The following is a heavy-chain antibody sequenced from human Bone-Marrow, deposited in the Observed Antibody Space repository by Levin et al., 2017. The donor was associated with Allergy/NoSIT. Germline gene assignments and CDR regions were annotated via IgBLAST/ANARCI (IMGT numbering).Heavy chain of an antibody. J-gene: IGHJ4*02. V-gene: IGHV3-53*01. CDR1: GFTVSSNY. Sequence: GESLKISCAASGFTVSSNYMSWVRQAPGKGPEWVSVIYSGGSTSYADSVKGRFTISRDNSKNTRYLQMNSLRAEDTAVYYCARGWFGELLSHWGQGTLVTVSS. CDR2: IYSGGST. D-gene: IGHD3-10*01. CDR3: ARGWFGELLSH.